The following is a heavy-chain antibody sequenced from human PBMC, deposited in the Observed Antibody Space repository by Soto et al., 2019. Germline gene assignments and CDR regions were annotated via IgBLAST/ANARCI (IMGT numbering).Heavy chain of an antibody. CDR3: ARAPSGYRGHYYYGMDV. CDR2: INPSGGST. V-gene: IGHV1-46*01. D-gene: IGHD3-3*01. CDR1: GYTLTSYY. J-gene: IGHJ6*02. Sequence: GASVKVSCKASGYTLTSYYMHWVRQAPGQGLEWMGIINPSGGSTSYAQKFQGRVTMTRDTSTSTVYMELSSLRSEDTAVYYCARAPSGYRGHYYYGMDVWGQGTTVTVSS.